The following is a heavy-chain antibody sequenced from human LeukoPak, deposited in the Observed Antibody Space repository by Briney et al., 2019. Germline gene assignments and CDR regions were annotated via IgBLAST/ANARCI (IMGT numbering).Heavy chain of an antibody. CDR2: IASGTYGGTA. V-gene: IGHV3-49*04. CDR3: TRDQTPYY. CDR1: GFTVSSNY. Sequence: GGSLRLSCAASGFTVSSNYMSWVRQAPGKGLEWVGFIASGTYGGTAEYAASVKGRFTISRDDSKSIAYLQMSSLKTEDTAVYYCTRDQTPYYWGQGTLVTVSS. J-gene: IGHJ4*02.